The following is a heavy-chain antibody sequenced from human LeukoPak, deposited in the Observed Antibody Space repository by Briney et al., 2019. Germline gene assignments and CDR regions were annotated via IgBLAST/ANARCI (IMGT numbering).Heavy chain of an antibody. CDR3: ARGRHYGSGSYFDP. CDR1: GVSISGGDYY. V-gene: IGHV4-30-4*01. D-gene: IGHD3-10*01. Sequence: SETLSLTCTVSGVSISGGDYYWRWIRQTPGKGLEWIGYIYYSGSTYYNPSLKSRITISVDTSKNQFSLKLSSVTAADTAVYYCARGRHYGSGSYFDPWGQGTLVTVSS. J-gene: IGHJ5*02. CDR2: IYYSGST.